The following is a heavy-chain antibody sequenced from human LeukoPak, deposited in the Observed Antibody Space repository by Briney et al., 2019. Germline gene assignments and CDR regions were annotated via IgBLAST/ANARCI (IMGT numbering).Heavy chain of an antibody. D-gene: IGHD2-15*01. CDR2: IYNSGST. Sequence: KPSETLSLTCTVSGGSISSYYWSWIRQPPGKGLEWIGYIYNSGSTNYSPSLKSRVTISIDTSKNQFSLRLSSVTAADTAMFYCARGGNRCGLSCDGAFDIWGQGTMVTVSS. CDR1: GGSISSYY. J-gene: IGHJ3*02. CDR3: ARGGNRCGLSCDGAFDI. V-gene: IGHV4-59*01.